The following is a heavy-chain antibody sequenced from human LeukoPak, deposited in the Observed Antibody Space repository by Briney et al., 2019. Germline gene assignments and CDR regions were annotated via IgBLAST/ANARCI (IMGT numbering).Heavy chain of an antibody. CDR2: IDPGDSYT. CDR3: ARDVGGVSSWFSK. Sequence: GESLKISCKGSGYSFTSYWISWVRQMPGKGLEWMGRIDPGDSYTKYRPSLEGHVTISADKSISTAYLQWSSLKASDTAIYYCARDVGGVSSWFSKGGEGTLVTVPS. D-gene: IGHD2-8*02. J-gene: IGHJ4*02. V-gene: IGHV5-10-1*01. CDR1: GYSFTSYW.